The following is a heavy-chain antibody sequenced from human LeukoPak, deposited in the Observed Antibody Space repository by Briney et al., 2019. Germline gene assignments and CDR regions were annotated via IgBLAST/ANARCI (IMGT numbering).Heavy chain of an antibody. D-gene: IGHD2-2*02. CDR1: GFTFSSYG. V-gene: IGHV3-21*01. J-gene: IGHJ4*02. CDR3: AKSGYCGSTSCHMEFDY. CDR2: ISSTSNYI. Sequence: PRGSLRLSCAASGFTFSSYGMHWARQAPGKGLEWVSCISSTSNYIFYADSVRGRFTISRDNAKNSLYLQMDSLRAEDTAVYYCAKSGYCGSTSCHMEFDYWGQGTLVTVSS.